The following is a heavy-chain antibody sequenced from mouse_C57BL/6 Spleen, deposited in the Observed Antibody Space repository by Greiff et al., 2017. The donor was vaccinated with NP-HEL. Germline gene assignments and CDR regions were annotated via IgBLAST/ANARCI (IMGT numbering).Heavy chain of an antibody. CDR1: GYTFTSYW. D-gene: IGHD2-1*01. V-gene: IGHV1-52*01. Sequence: QVHVKQPGAELVRPGSSVKLSCKASGYTFTSYWMHWVKQRPIQGLEWIGNIDPSDSETHYNQKFKDKATLTVDKSSSTAYMQLSSLTSEDSAVYYCARSYGNYEGYYFDYWGQGTTLTVSS. J-gene: IGHJ2*01. CDR2: IDPSDSET. CDR3: ARSYGNYEGYYFDY.